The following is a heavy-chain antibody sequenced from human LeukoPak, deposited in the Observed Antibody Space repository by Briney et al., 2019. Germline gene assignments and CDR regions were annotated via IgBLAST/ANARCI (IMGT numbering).Heavy chain of an antibody. CDR2: ITPSSGSA. CDR1: GYTFTSRK. D-gene: IGHD6-13*01. Sequence: GASVKVSCKASGYTFTSRKMRWVRQAPGQGLEWLGIITPSSGSASYAQNLQGRVTMTRDTSTSTVYMELTSLRSEDTAVYYCARDSTSWSFDYWGQGSLVTVSS. V-gene: IGHV1-46*04. CDR3: ARDSTSWSFDY. J-gene: IGHJ4*02.